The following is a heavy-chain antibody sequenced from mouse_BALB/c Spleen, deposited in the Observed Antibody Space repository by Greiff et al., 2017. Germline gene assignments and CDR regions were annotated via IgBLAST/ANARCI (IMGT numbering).Heavy chain of an antibody. CDR1: GYTFTSYW. CDR2: IYPSDSYT. V-gene: IGHV1-69*02. Sequence: VQLQQPGAELVRPGASVKLSCKASGYTFTSYWINWVKQRPGQGLEWIGNIYPSDSYTNYNQKFKDKATLTVDKSSSTAYMQLSSPTSEDSAVYYCTRRGGYGPFDYWGQGTTLTVSS. J-gene: IGHJ2*01. D-gene: IGHD2-2*01. CDR3: TRRGGYGPFDY.